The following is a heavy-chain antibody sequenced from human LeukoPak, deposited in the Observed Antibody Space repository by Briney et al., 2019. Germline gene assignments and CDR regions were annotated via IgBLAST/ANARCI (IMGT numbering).Heavy chain of an antibody. CDR2: INAGNGNT. J-gene: IGHJ6*02. CDR1: GYTFTSYA. V-gene: IGHV1-3*01. D-gene: IGHD3-3*01. CDR3: AGADDFWSGYPIYYYYGMDV. Sequence: VASVKVSCKASGYTFTSYAMHWVRQAPGQRLEWMGWINAGNGNTKYSQKFQGRVTITRDTSASTAYMELSSLRSEDTAVCYCAGADDFWSGYPIYYYYGMDVWGQGTTVTVSS.